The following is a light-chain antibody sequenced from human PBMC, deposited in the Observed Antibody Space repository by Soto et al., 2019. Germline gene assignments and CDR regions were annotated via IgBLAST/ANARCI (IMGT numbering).Light chain of an antibody. CDR2: GAS. J-gene: IGKJ4*01. CDR1: QSVSSSD. V-gene: IGKV3-20*01. Sequence: EIALTQSTGTLALSPGERATVSCRASQSVSSSDLAWYQQKPGQAPRLLIYGASSRATGIPDRFSGSGSGTDFTLTISRLEPEDFAVYYCQQYGSSPFAFGGGTKVEIK. CDR3: QQYGSSPFA.